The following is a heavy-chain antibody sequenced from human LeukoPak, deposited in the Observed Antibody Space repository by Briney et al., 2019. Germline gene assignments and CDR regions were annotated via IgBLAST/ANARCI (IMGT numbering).Heavy chain of an antibody. CDR2: IYSGGST. Sequence: GGSLRLSCAASGFTFSSYSMNWVRQAPGKGLEWVSVIYSGGSTYYADSVKGRFTISRDNSKNTLYLQMNSLRAEDTAVYYCARYEGGNPYYFDYWGQGTLVTVSS. J-gene: IGHJ4*02. V-gene: IGHV3-66*01. CDR1: GFTFSSYS. D-gene: IGHD4-23*01. CDR3: ARYEGGNPYYFDY.